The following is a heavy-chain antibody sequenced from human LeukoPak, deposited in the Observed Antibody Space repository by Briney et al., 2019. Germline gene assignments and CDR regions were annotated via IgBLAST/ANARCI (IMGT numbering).Heavy chain of an antibody. CDR3: ARLGSQWLLRTDYFDY. Sequence: PSETLSLTCAVYGGSFSGYYWSWIRQPPGKGLEWIGEINHSGSTNYNPSLKSRVTISVDTSKNQFSLKLSSVTAADTAVYYCARLGSQWLLRTDYFDYWGQGTLVTVSS. D-gene: IGHD6-19*01. J-gene: IGHJ4*02. CDR1: GGSFSGYY. CDR2: INHSGST. V-gene: IGHV4-34*01.